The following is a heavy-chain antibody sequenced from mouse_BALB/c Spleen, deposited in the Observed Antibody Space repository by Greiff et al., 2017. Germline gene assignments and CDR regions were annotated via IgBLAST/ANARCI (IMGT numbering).Heavy chain of an antibody. CDR2: INPSSGYT. Sequence: VQLQQSGAELARPGASVKMSCKASGYTFTSYTMHWVKQRPGQGLEWIGYINPSSGYTNYNQKFKDKATLTADKSSSTAYMQLSSLTSEDSAVYYCARGDYGNYVRAMDYWGQGTSVTVSA. J-gene: IGHJ4*01. CDR1: GYTFTSYT. D-gene: IGHD2-1*01. V-gene: IGHV1-4*01. CDR3: ARGDYGNYVRAMDY.